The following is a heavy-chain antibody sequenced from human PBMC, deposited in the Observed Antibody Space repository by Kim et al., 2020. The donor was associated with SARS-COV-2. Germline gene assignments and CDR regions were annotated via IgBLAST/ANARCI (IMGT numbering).Heavy chain of an antibody. CDR2: VKSDGSST. J-gene: IGHJ4*02. V-gene: IGHV3-74*01. CDR3: ARAVSSCPED. Sequence: GGSLRLSCAASGFTFSSYWMHWVRQVPGKGLVWVSCVKSDGSSTSYADSVKGRFTISRDNAKDTLYLQMNSLRADDTAVYYCARAVSSCPEDWGQGTLVT. D-gene: IGHD6-13*01. CDR1: GFTFSSYW.